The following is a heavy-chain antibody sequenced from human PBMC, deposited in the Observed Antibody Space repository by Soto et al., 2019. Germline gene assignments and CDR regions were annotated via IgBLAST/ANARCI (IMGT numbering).Heavy chain of an antibody. Sequence: QVQLVESGGGLVKPGGSLRLSCAASGFTFSDYYMSWIRQAPGKGLEWVSYISSSSSYTNYADSVKGRGTISGDNGKISLYLQKNSVRAEDTAVYYCARESGHGDYAVDYWGQGTLVTVSS. CDR2: ISSSSSYT. V-gene: IGHV3-11*06. D-gene: IGHD4-17*01. CDR3: ARESGHGDYAVDY. J-gene: IGHJ4*02. CDR1: GFTFSDYY.